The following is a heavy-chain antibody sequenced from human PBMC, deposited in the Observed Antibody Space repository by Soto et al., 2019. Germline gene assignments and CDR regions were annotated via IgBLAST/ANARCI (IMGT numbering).Heavy chain of an antibody. CDR1: GYTFTDYW. J-gene: IGHJ6*02. CDR3: ASHIRNSRYYYYAMDV. CDR2: IYPGDSDT. D-gene: IGHD2-15*01. V-gene: IGHV5-51*01. Sequence: GESLKISCKGSGYTFTDYWIGWVRQLPGKGLEWMGIIYPGDSDTRYSPSFQGHVTITADKSTSTAYLQWNTLKASDTAIYYCASHIRNSRYYYYAMDVWGQGTTVTVSS.